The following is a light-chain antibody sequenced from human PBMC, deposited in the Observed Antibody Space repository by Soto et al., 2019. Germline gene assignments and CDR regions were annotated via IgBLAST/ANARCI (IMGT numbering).Light chain of an antibody. CDR2: KAS. J-gene: IGKJ1*01. Sequence: DIQMTQSPSTLSASVGDRVTITCRASQSINNWLAWYQQKPGKAPKLLIYKASSLESGVPSRFSGSGSGTEFTLTISSLQPDDLATYYCQQYNSSFGQGTKVEIK. CDR1: QSINNW. CDR3: QQYNSS. V-gene: IGKV1-5*03.